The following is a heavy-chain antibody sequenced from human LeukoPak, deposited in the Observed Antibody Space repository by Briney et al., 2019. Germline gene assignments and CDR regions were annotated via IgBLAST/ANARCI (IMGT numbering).Heavy chain of an antibody. D-gene: IGHD6-6*01. CDR1: GGSISSYY. V-gene: IGHV4-4*09. CDR2: IYTSGST. J-gene: IGHJ5*02. CDR3: ARQAIRIAACPLIWFDP. Sequence: SETLSLTCTVSGGSISSYYWSWIRQPPGKGLEWIGYIYTSGSTNYNPSLKSRVTISVDTSKNQFSLKLSSVTAADTAVYYCARQAIRIAACPLIWFDPWGQGTLVTVSS.